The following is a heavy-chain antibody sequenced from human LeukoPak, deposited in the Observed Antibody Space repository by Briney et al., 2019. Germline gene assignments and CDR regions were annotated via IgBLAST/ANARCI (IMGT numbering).Heavy chain of an antibody. V-gene: IGHV1-46*01. CDR2: INPSGGST. D-gene: IGHD4-23*01. CDR1: GYTFTSYY. Sequence: ASVNVSCTASGYTFTSYYMHWVRQAPGQGLEWMGIINPSGGSTSYAQKFQGRVTMTRDTSTSTVYMELSSLRSEDTAVYYCARADYGGSPFDYWGQGTLVTVSS. CDR3: ARADYGGSPFDY. J-gene: IGHJ4*02.